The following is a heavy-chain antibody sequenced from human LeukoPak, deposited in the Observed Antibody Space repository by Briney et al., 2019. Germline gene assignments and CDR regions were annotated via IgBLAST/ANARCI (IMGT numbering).Heavy chain of an antibody. V-gene: IGHV4-59*08. CDR3: ARSTHFIGSNYDYVWGSYSL. CDR2: IYYSGST. Sequence: PSETLSLTCTVSGGSISSYYWSWIRQPPGKGLEWIGYIYYSGSTNYNPSLKSRVTISVDTSKNQFSLKLSSVTAADTAVYYCARSTHFIGSNYDYVWGSYSLWGQGTLVTVSS. CDR1: GGSISSYY. D-gene: IGHD3-16*01. J-gene: IGHJ4*02.